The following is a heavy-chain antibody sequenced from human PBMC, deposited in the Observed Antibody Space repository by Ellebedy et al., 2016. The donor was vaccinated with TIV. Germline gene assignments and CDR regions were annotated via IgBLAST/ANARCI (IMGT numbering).Heavy chain of an antibody. Sequence: GESLKISCAASGFSFRSYWMTWVRQAPGKGLEWVANINQDATKTFYVDSVEGRFTISRDNAKNSLFLQMNSLRAKDTAVYYCATDGSYGDYLSPAHASVMWGQGTLVSVSS. D-gene: IGHD4-17*01. CDR1: GFSFRSYW. CDR2: INQDATKT. V-gene: IGHV3-7*01. J-gene: IGHJ3*02. CDR3: ATDGSYGDYLSPAHASVM.